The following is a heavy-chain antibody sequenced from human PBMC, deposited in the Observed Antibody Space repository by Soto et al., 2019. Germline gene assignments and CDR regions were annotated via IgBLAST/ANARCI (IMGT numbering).Heavy chain of an antibody. CDR3: ARLRRDGDTFDY. CDR2: IYYSGST. CDR1: GCSISSSSYY. J-gene: IGHJ4*02. V-gene: IGHV4-39*01. Sequence: QLQLQESGPGLLKPSETLSLTCTVSGCSISSSSYYWGWIRQPPGKGLEWIGSIYYSGSTYYNPARKSRVTISVHSSKKQLSLKLSSVTAADKAVYYCARLRRDGDTFDYWGQGTQVTVSS.